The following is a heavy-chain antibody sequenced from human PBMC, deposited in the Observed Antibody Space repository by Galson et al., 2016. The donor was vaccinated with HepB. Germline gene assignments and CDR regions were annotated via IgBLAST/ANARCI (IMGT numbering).Heavy chain of an antibody. V-gene: IGHV3-11*01. CDR3: ARDFWGRLLEWFFDN. CDR1: GFTFSDYY. CDR2: ISGDGDSV. Sequence: SLRLSCAASGFTFSDYYMNWIRQTPERGLEWVSYISGDGDSVSYADSVKGRFTISRDNARNSLYLQMSSLRAKDTAVYYCARDFWGRLLEWFFDNWGQGTLVSVSA. J-gene: IGHJ4*02. D-gene: IGHD3-3*01.